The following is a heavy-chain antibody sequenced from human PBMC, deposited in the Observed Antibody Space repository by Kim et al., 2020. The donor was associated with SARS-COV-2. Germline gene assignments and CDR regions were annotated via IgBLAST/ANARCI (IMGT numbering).Heavy chain of an antibody. J-gene: IGHJ5*02. CDR3: ARDPLWRPYFDWLPRFDT. V-gene: IGHV4-61*01. CDR2: IYYSGST. Sequence: SETLSLTCTVSGGSVSSGSYYWSWIRQPPGKGLEWIGYIYYSGSTNYNPSLKSRFTISVDTSKNQFSLKLSSVTAADTAVYYCARDPLWRPYFDWLPRFDTWGQGTLVTVSS. CDR1: GGSVSSGSYY. D-gene: IGHD3-9*01.